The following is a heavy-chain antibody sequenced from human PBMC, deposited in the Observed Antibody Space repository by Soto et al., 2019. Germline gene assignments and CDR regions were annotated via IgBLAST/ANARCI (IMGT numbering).Heavy chain of an antibody. CDR2: IYYSGST. D-gene: IGHD6-19*01. CDR3: ARPRGAVADYYFDY. V-gene: IGHV4-39*01. J-gene: IGHJ4*02. CDR1: GGSISSSSYY. Sequence: SETLSLTCTVSGGSISSSSYYWGWIRQPPGKGLEWIGSIYYSGSTYYNPSLKSRVTISVDTSKNQFSLKLSSVTAADTAVYYCARPRGAVADYYFDYWGQGTLVTVSS.